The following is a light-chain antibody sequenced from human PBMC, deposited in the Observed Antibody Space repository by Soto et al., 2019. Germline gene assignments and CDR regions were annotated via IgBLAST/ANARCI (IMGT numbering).Light chain of an antibody. V-gene: IGLV3-1*01. J-gene: IGLJ1*01. CDR2: EDS. CDR1: KLGDKY. Sequence: ELTQPPSVSVSPGQTATIPCSGDKLGDKYACWYQQKPGQSPVLLIYEDSRRPSGIPERFSGSNSGNTATLTISGAQALDEADYYCQAWDRRTYVFGTGTKVTVL. CDR3: QAWDRRTYV.